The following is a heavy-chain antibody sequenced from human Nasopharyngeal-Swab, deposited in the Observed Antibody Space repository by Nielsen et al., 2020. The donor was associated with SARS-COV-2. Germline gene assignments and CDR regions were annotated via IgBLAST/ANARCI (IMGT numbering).Heavy chain of an antibody. Sequence: SVKVSCKASGYTFTSYAISWVRQAPGQGLEWMGGIIPIFGTANYAQKFQGRVTITADESTSTAYMELSSLRSEDTAVYYCARCLRRAARPFDYYYGMDVWGQGTTVTVSS. D-gene: IGHD6-6*01. V-gene: IGHV1-69*13. CDR3: ARCLRRAARPFDYYYGMDV. J-gene: IGHJ6*02. CDR1: GYTFTSYA. CDR2: IIPIFGTA.